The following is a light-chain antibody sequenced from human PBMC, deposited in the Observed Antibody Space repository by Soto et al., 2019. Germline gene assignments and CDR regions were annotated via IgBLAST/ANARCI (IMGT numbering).Light chain of an antibody. CDR2: DAS. J-gene: IGKJ4*01. CDR3: QQYDNWPLT. Sequence: EIVMTQSPGTLSVSPGERVTLSCRASQSVSSNVAWYQQKPGQAPSLLIYDASTRATGIPATFSGSGSGTEFPLTISSLQSEDFAVYYCQQYDNWPLTFGGGTKVEIK. V-gene: IGKV3-15*01. CDR1: QSVSSN.